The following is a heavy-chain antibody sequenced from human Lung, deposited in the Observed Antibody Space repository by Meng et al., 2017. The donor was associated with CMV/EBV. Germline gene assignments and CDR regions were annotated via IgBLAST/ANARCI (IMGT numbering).Heavy chain of an antibody. CDR3: ARDDGSYGSLYGMDV. CDR2: LNSDGSGT. V-gene: IGHV3-74*01. Sequence: LSLTCAASGFRFSSYRMHWVRQAPGKGLVGVSRLNSDGSGTSSADSVKGRITISRDNAKNTVYLQMNKLRAEDAAIYYCARDDGSYGSLYGMDVWGRGXTVTVSS. CDR1: GFRFSSYR. D-gene: IGHD5-18*01. J-gene: IGHJ6*02.